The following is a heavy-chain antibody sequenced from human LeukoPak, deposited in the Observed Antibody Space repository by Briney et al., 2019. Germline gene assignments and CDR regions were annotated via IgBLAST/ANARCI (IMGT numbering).Heavy chain of an antibody. Sequence: SETLSLTCTVSGGSISSYYWSWIRQPPGKGLEWIGYIYYSGSTNYNPSLKSRVTISVDTSKNQFSLRLTSVTAADTAIYYCAAMTTVTMYSYFFDSWGQGTLLTVSS. CDR1: GGSISSYY. D-gene: IGHD4-17*01. CDR2: IYYSGST. CDR3: AAMTTVTMYSYFFDS. V-gene: IGHV4-59*01. J-gene: IGHJ4*02.